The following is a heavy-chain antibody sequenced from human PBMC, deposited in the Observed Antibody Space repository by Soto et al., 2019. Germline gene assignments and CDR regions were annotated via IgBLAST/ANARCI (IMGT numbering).Heavy chain of an antibody. J-gene: IGHJ6*02. CDR1: GYTFTSYA. Sequence: ASVKVSCKASGYTFTSYAMHWVRQAPGQRLEWMGWINAGNGNTKYSQKFQGRVTITRDTSASTVCMELSSLRSEDTAVYYCARVPSAAAGDYYYYGMDVRGQGTTVTVSS. CDR3: ARVPSAAAGDYYYYGMDV. D-gene: IGHD6-13*01. V-gene: IGHV1-3*01. CDR2: INAGNGNT.